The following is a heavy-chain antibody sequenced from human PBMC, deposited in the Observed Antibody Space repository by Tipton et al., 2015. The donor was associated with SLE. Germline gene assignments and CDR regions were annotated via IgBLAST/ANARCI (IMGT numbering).Heavy chain of an antibody. CDR1: GFTFSGYN. CDR2: ITDSGDTT. CDR3: AKTEDYIDFYFDF. V-gene: IGHV3-23*01. Sequence: SLRLSCAASGFTFSGYNMNLVRQAPGKGLEWVSSITDSGDTTYNAASVKGRFTISRDNSKNTMYLQMNSLRADDTAIYYCAKTEDYIDFYFDFWGQGTLVTVSS. D-gene: IGHD4-17*01. J-gene: IGHJ4*02.